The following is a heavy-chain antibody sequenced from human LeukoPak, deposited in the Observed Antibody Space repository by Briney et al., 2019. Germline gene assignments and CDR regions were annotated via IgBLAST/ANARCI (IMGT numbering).Heavy chain of an antibody. Sequence: GSLRLSCAASGFTFSSYWMSWVRQAPGKGLEWVANIKQDGSEKYYVDSVKGRFTISRDNAKNSLYLQMNSLRAEDTAVYYCARDGAVGASLDAFDIWGQGTMVTVSS. D-gene: IGHD1-26*01. CDR2: IKQDGSEK. CDR3: ARDGAVGASLDAFDI. J-gene: IGHJ3*02. CDR1: GFTFSSYW. V-gene: IGHV3-7*01.